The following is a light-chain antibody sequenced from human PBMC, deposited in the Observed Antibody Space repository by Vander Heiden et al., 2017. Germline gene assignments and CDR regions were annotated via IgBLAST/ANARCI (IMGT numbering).Light chain of an antibody. V-gene: IGLV2-14*03. CDR3: GSYTSGSTYV. CDR1: SSDIGGYNY. J-gene: IGLJ1*01. Sequence: QSALTQPASVSGSPGQSITISCTGTSSDIGGYNYVSWYPQHPGKAPKLMICDVSDRPSGVSNRFSGSKSGNTASLTISGLQAEDEADYYCGSYTSGSTYVFGTGTKVTVL. CDR2: DVS.